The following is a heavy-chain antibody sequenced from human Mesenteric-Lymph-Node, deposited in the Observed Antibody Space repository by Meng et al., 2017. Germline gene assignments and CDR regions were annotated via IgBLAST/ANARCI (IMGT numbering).Heavy chain of an antibody. CDR3: AGGQRSYSVSYPEWFDP. V-gene: IGHV4-30-4*01. Sequence: HGLLLAPGPVLVNPSQTLSRPWPLSGDSFNSPAYDWSWIRQPPVKGLEWLGCINYSGSTYYNPSLEDRVTISVDTSKNQFSLILSSVSAADPAVYYCAGGQRSYSVSYPEWFDPWGQGTLVTVSS. CDR2: INYSGST. J-gene: IGHJ5*02. D-gene: IGHD1-26*01. CDR1: GDSFNSPAYD.